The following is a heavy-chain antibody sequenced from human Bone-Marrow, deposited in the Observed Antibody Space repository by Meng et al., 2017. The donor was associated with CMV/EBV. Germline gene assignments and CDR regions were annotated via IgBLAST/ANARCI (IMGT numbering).Heavy chain of an antibody. V-gene: IGHV1-69*05. J-gene: IGHJ6*02. D-gene: IGHD6-13*01. Sequence: SVKVSCKASGATFSSYAISWVRQAPGQGLEWMGGIIPIFGTANYAQKFQGRVTITTDESTSTAFMELSSLRSEDTAAYYCARVSSQTGVVYYYYGMDVWGQGTTVTVSS. CDR2: IIPIFGTA. CDR3: ARVSSQTGVVYYYYGMDV. CDR1: GATFSSYA.